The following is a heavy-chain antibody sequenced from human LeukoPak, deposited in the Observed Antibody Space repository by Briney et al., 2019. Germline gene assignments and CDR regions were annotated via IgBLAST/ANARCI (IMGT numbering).Heavy chain of an antibody. CDR1: GFTFSSYA. Sequence: GGSLRLSCAASGFTFSSYALSWVGQAPGKGREGASSISVSGTYTYYADSVKGRFTISRDNSKNTLYLQMNSLRAEDTAVYYCAKGYCSDTNCQTRLGLDYWGQGTLVTVSS. CDR2: ISVSGTYT. V-gene: IGHV3-23*01. D-gene: IGHD2-15*01. CDR3: AKGYCSDTNCQTRLGLDY. J-gene: IGHJ4*02.